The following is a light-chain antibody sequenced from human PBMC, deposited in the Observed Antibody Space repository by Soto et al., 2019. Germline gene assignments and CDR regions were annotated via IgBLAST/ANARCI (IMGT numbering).Light chain of an antibody. CDR2: AAS. CDR3: LLDYSYFWA. Sequence: AIQVTQSTSSLSASVGDSVTITCRTSQGIRSALGWYQQKPGKVPKLLIYAASTLRSGVPSRFSGSGSGRDFTLTISSLQPEDFATYYCLLDYSYFWAFGQGTKVEVK. CDR1: QGIRSA. V-gene: IGKV1-6*01. J-gene: IGKJ1*01.